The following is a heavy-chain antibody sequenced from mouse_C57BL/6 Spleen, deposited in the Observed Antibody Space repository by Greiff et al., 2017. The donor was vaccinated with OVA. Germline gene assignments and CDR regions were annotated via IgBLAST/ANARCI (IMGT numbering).Heavy chain of an antibody. D-gene: IGHD4-1*01. Sequence: VQLQQPGAELVRPGSSVKLSCKASGYTFTSYWMHWVKQRPIQGLEWIGNIDPSDSETHYNQKFKDKATLTVDKSSSTAYMQLSSLTSEDSAVYYCARNWDSPYYFDYWGKGTTLTVSS. V-gene: IGHV1-52*01. CDR3: ARNWDSPYYFDY. J-gene: IGHJ2*01. CDR2: IDPSDSET. CDR1: GYTFTSYW.